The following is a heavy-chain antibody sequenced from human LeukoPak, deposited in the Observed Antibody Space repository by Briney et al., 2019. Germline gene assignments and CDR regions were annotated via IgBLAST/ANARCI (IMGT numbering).Heavy chain of an antibody. Sequence: PSETLSLTCTVSGGSISSSSYYWGWIRQPPGKGLEWIGSIYYSGSTYYNPSLKSRVTISVDTSKNQFSLKLSSVTAADTAVYYCARHRQGRLPYGGNSGYYYYMDVWGKGTTVTVS. CDR2: IYYSGST. D-gene: IGHD4-23*01. V-gene: IGHV4-39*01. CDR3: ARHRQGRLPYGGNSGYYYYMDV. J-gene: IGHJ6*03. CDR1: GGSISSSSYY.